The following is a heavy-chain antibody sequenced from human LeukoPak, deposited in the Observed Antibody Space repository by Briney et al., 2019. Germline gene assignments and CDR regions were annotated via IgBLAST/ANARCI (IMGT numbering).Heavy chain of an antibody. D-gene: IGHD4-17*01. CDR2: IYQSGGT. CDR1: GGSISSYY. Sequence: PSETLSLTCTVSGGSISSYYWSWIRQPPGKGLEWIGYIYQSGGTNYNPSLKSRVTISVDTSRNQFSLKLSSVTAADTAVYYCARAGGTRTVTTYAFDIWGQGTVVTVSS. CDR3: ARAGGTRTVTTYAFDI. J-gene: IGHJ3*02. V-gene: IGHV4-59*12.